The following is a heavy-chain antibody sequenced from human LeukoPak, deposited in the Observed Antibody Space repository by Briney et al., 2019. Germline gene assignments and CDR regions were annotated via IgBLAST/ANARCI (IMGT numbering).Heavy chain of an antibody. CDR1: GGSISSYY. Sequence: PSETLSLTCTVSGGSISSYYWSWIRQPPGKGREWIGYIYYSGSTNYNPSLKSRVTISVDTSKNQFSLKLSSVTAADTAVYYCARTYYDFWSGPNWFDPWGQGTLVTVSS. J-gene: IGHJ5*02. V-gene: IGHV4-59*13. D-gene: IGHD3-3*01. CDR3: ARTYYDFWSGPNWFDP. CDR2: IYYSGST.